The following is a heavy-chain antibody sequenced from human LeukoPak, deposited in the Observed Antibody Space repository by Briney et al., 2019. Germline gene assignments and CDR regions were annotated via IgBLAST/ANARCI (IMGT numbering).Heavy chain of an antibody. J-gene: IGHJ4*02. CDR3: ARLRYIVVVPAATVFDY. V-gene: IGHV4-4*09. CDR2: IYTSGST. CDR1: GGSISSYY. Sequence: PSETLSLTCTVSGGSISSYYWSWIRQPPGKGLEWIGYIYTSGSTNYNPSLKSRVTISVDTSKNQFSLKLSSVTAADTAVYYCARLRYIVVVPAATVFDYWGQGTLVTVSS. D-gene: IGHD2-2*01.